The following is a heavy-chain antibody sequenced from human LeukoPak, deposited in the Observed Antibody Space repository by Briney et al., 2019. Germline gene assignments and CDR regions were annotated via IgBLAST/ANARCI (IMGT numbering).Heavy chain of an antibody. Sequence: GGSLRLSCAAYGFSVSGYWMSWVRQAPGKGLEWVARLHADGNEKYFVHSVKGRFTVSRDNAKNPLYLQMNSLRVEDTAVYYCARGGYSFDYLGQGTLVTVSS. D-gene: IGHD5-12*01. CDR1: GFSVSGYW. CDR2: LHADGNEK. J-gene: IGHJ4*02. V-gene: IGHV3-7*01. CDR3: ARGGYSFDY.